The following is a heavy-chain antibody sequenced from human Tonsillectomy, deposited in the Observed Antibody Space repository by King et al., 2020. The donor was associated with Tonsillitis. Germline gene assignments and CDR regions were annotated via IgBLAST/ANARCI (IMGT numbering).Heavy chain of an antibody. CDR1: GFTVSSNY. J-gene: IGHJ4*02. V-gene: IGHV3-53*01. CDR2: LFSGRST. CDR3: ARGPDTATLYYFAS. D-gene: IGHD5-18*01. Sequence: VQLVESGGGLIQPGGSLRLSCAASGFTVSSNYMNWVRQAPGKGLEWVSVLFSGRSTYYADSVKGRFTISRDNSKNMLFLQMNSLRAEDTAVYYCARGPDTATLYYFASWGQGTLVTVSS.